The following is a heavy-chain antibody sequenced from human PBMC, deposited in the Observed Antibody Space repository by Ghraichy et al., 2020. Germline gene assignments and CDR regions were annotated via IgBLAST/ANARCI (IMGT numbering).Heavy chain of an antibody. Sequence: GGSLRLSCAASGFTFSSYAMSWVRQAPGKGLEWVSTISGSGDSTYYADSVKGRFTISTDSSKNTLYLQMNSLRAEDTALYYCARRAAKWGFFDCWGQGTLVTVSS. CDR3: ARRAAKWGFFDC. V-gene: IGHV3-23*01. D-gene: IGHD7-27*01. CDR2: ISGSGDST. CDR1: GFTFSSYA. J-gene: IGHJ4*02.